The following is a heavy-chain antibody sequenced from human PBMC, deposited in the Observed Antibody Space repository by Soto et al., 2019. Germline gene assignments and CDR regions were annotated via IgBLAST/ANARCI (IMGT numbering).Heavy chain of an antibody. D-gene: IGHD2-2*01. V-gene: IGHV1-46*01. J-gene: IGHJ6*02. Sequence: QVQLVQSGAEVKKPGASVKVSCKASGYTFTSYYLHWVRQAPGQGLEWMGIINPTGGSTTYAQKFQGRVTMTRDTYTSTVYMELSSLRSEDTAVYYCARDNVAVPAAWASMDVWGQGTTVTVSS. CDR2: INPTGGST. CDR1: GYTFTSYY. CDR3: ARDNVAVPAAWASMDV.